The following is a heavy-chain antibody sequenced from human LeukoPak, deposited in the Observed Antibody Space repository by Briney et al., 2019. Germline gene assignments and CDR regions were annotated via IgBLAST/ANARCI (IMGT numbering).Heavy chain of an antibody. Sequence: EASVKVSCKASGYTFTGYYMHWVRQAPGQGLEWMGWINPNSGGTNYAQRFQGRVTMTRDTSISTAYMEPSRLRSDDTAVYYCAREMTSSGGSYPGAVDYWGQGTLVTVSS. CDR2: INPNSGGT. CDR3: AREMTSSGGSYPGAVDY. D-gene: IGHD1-26*01. V-gene: IGHV1-2*02. CDR1: GYTFTGYY. J-gene: IGHJ4*02.